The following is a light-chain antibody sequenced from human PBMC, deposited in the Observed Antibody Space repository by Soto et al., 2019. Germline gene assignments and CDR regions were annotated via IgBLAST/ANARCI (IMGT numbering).Light chain of an antibody. CDR3: SSYTAGGTI. CDR2: GNI. J-gene: IGLJ1*01. Sequence: QSVLTQPPSVSGAPGQRVTISCTGSSSNIGAGYDVHWYQQRPGTAPKLLIFGNINRPSGVPDRFSGSKSGTSASLAITGLQAEDEGDYYCSSYTAGGTIFGTGTKLTVL. V-gene: IGLV1-40*01. CDR1: SSNIGAGYD.